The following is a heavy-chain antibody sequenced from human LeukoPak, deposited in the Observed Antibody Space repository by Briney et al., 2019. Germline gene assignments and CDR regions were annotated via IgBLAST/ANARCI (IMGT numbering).Heavy chain of an antibody. V-gene: IGHV4-4*07. CDR3: ARSIWSGTFDY. D-gene: IGHD3-3*01. CDR1: GGSISSYY. Sequence: SETLSLTCTVSGGSISSYYWSWIRQPAGKGLEWIGRIYASGSTNYNPSLKSRVTISVDTSKNQFSLKLSSVTAADTAVYYCARSIWSGTFDYWGQGTLVTVSS. J-gene: IGHJ4*02. CDR2: IYASGST.